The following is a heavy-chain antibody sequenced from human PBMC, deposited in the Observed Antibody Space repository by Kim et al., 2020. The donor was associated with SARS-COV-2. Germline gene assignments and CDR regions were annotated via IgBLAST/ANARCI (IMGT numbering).Heavy chain of an antibody. Sequence: SETLSLTCTVSGGSISSSSYYWGWIRQPPGKGLEWIGSIYYSGSTYYNPSLKSRVTISVDTSKNQFSLKLSSVTAADTAVYYCARPRIDSSGYYLDYWGQGTLVTVSS. CDR1: GGSISSSSYY. CDR3: ARPRIDSSGYYLDY. J-gene: IGHJ4*02. D-gene: IGHD3-22*01. CDR2: IYYSGST. V-gene: IGHV4-39*01.